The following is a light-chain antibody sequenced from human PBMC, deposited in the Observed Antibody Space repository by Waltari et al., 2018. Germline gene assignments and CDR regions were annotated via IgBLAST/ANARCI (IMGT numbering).Light chain of an antibody. CDR3: CSYAGSYTGV. V-gene: IGLV2-11*01. CDR2: DVT. J-gene: IGLJ1*01. CDR1: STAICVYNV. Sequence: QSALTQPRSVSGSPGQSVTISCTGTSTAICVYNVASWYHQHPGKAPQLMIYDVTKRPSGVPDRFSGSKSGNTASLTISGLQAEDEADYYCCSYAGSYTGVFGTGTKVTV.